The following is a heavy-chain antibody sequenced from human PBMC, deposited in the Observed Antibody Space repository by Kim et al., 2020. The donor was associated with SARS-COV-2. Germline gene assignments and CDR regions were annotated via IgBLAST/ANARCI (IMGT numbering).Heavy chain of an antibody. D-gene: IGHD6-19*01. CDR3: ARDGRSGWYYFDY. V-gene: IGHV4-4*07. Sequence: NYNPSLKSRVTMSVDTSKNQFSLKLSSVTAADTAVYYCARDGRSGWYYFDYWGQGTLVTVSS. J-gene: IGHJ4*02.